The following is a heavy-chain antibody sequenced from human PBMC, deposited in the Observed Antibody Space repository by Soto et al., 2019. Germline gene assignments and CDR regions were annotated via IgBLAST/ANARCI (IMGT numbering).Heavy chain of an antibody. CDR2: IYYSGIT. CDR1: GGSISSSSYY. Sequence: QLQLQESGPGLVKPSATLSLTCTVSGGSISSSSYYWCWIRQPPGKGLEWIGSIYYSGITYYNPSLKSRDVISVDASNNHFSLKPIAVTAAEPAVYYCAKHTPAISISDLWGHGTLVTVSA. CDR3: AKHTPAISISDL. V-gene: IGHV4-39*01. J-gene: IGHJ4*01. D-gene: IGHD2-15*01.